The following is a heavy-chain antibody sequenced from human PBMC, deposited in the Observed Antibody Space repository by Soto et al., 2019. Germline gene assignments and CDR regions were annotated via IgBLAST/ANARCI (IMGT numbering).Heavy chain of an antibody. D-gene: IGHD4-17*01. CDR2: ISAYNGNT. V-gene: IGHV1-18*01. J-gene: IGHJ3*02. Sequence: ASVKVSCKASGYTFTSYGISWVRQAPGQGLEWMGWISAYNGNTNYAQKLQGRVTMTTDTSTSTAYMELRSLRSDDTAVYYCAREIGRVTTLFDAFVIWGQGTMVTVSS. CDR3: AREIGRVTTLFDAFVI. CDR1: GYTFTSYG.